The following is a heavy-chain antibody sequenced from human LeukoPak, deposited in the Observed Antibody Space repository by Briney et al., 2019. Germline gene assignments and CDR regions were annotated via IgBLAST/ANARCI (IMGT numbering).Heavy chain of an antibody. D-gene: IGHD2-2*01. J-gene: IGHJ3*02. Sequence: SQTLSLTCTVSGGSISSGSYYWSWIRQPAGKGLEWIGRIYTSGSTNYNPSLKSRVTMSVDTSKNQFSLKLSSVTAADTAVYYCARRAYDQALDIWGQGTMVTVSS. CDR2: IYTSGST. CDR1: GGSISSGSYY. CDR3: ARRAYDQALDI. V-gene: IGHV4-61*02.